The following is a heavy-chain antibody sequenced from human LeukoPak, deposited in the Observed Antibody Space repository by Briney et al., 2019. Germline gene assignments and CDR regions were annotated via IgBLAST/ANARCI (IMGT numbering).Heavy chain of an antibody. Sequence: GGSLRLSCAVSGFTFNNYWMSWVRQAPGKGLEWVANIREDGSEKYYVDSVKGQFTISRDNAKNSLFLQMNYLRAEDTAIYYCARDLAGHYYGSGSSFDYWGQGTLVTVSS. D-gene: IGHD3-10*01. V-gene: IGHV3-7*01. CDR1: GFTFNNYW. CDR3: ARDLAGHYYGSGSSFDY. CDR2: IREDGSEK. J-gene: IGHJ4*02.